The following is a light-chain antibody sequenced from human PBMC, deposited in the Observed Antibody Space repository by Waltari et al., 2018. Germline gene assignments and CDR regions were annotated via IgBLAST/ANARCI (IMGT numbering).Light chain of an antibody. Sequence: IVLTQSPGTLSLSPGERATLSCRASQSVGRSLVWYQQKPGQAPRLLLYDVTRRATGIPDRFSGSGYGTDFSLTISRLEPEDFAVYYCQKYERLPATFGQGTTVEIK. V-gene: IGKV3-20*01. CDR1: QSVGRS. CDR2: DVT. CDR3: QKYERLPAT. J-gene: IGKJ1*01.